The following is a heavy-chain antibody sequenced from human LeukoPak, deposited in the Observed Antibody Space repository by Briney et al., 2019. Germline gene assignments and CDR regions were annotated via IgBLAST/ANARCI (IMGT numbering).Heavy chain of an antibody. Sequence: SETLSLTCAVYGGSFSGYYWSWIRQPPGKGLEWIGEINHSGSTNYNPSLKSRVTISVDTSKNQFSLKLSSVTAADTAVYYCARAGCSGGSCYESRGAFDIWGQGTMATVSS. J-gene: IGHJ3*02. V-gene: IGHV4-34*01. CDR1: GGSFSGYY. D-gene: IGHD2-15*01. CDR2: INHSGST. CDR3: ARAGCSGGSCYESRGAFDI.